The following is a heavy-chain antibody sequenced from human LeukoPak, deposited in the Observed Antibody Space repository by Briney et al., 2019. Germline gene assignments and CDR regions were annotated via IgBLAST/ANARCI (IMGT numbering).Heavy chain of an antibody. D-gene: IGHD6-13*01. CDR3: ERGVRRWYFNS. Sequence: ASVKVSCKASGYTFTSYDINWVRQATGQGLEWMGWMSPNSGNTGYAQKFQGRVTMTRNTSISTAYMELSSLRSEDTAMYYCERGVRRWYFNSWGQGTLVTVSS. V-gene: IGHV1-8*01. CDR2: MSPNSGNT. J-gene: IGHJ4*02. CDR1: GYTFTSYD.